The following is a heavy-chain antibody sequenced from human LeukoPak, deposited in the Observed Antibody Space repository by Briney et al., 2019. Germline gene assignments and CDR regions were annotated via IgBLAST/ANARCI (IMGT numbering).Heavy chain of an antibody. CDR3: VRDSGDGDYEPLDS. CDR2: ISGSAGST. V-gene: IGHV3-23*01. CDR1: GFTFSSYA. Sequence: GGSLRLSCAASGFTFSSYATSWVRQPPGKGLEWVSGISGSAGSTHYADSVKGRFTISRDSSKNTLYLQMNSLRAEDTAVYYCVRDSGDGDYEPLDSWGQGTLVTVSS. D-gene: IGHD4-17*01. J-gene: IGHJ4*02.